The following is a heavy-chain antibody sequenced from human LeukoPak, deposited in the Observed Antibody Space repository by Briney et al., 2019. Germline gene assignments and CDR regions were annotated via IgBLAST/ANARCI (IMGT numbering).Heavy chain of an antibody. V-gene: IGHV3-21*01. CDR1: GFTSSSYT. D-gene: IGHD6-13*01. J-gene: IGHJ4*02. Sequence: VGSLRLSCAASGFTSSSYTMNWVRQAPGKGLEWVSSISSSSRYTYYADSMKGRFTTSRDNAKKSLYLQINSLRAEDTAVYYSAREALYISSWTDLDYWGLGDLGTVSS. CDR3: AREALYISSWTDLDY. CDR2: ISSSSRYT.